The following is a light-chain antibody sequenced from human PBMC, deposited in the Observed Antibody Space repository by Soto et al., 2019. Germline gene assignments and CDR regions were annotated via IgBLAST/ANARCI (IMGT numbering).Light chain of an antibody. V-gene: IGKV3-15*01. CDR1: QSVSSN. CDR2: GAS. J-gene: IGKJ1*01. CDR3: QQYTHWPRT. Sequence: ETVMTQSPATLSGSPGERATLSCRASQSVSSNLAWYQQKPGQAPRLLIYGASTRATDIPARFSGSGSGTELTLTISSLQSEDFAVYYCQQYTHWPRTFGQGTKVDVK.